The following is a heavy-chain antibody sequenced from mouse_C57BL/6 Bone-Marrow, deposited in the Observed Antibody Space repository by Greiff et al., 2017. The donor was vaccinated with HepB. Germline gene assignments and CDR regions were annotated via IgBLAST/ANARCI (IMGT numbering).Heavy chain of an antibody. D-gene: IGHD2-5*01. Sequence: VQLKESGTVLARPGASVKMSCKTSGYTFTSYWMHWVKQRPGQGLEWIGAIYPGNSDTSYNQKFKGKAKLTAVTSASTAYMELSSLTNEDSAVYYCTRRNSNYEIFFAYWGQGTLVTVSA. CDR3: TRRNSNYEIFFAY. J-gene: IGHJ3*01. CDR2: IYPGNSDT. V-gene: IGHV1-5*01. CDR1: GYTFTSYW.